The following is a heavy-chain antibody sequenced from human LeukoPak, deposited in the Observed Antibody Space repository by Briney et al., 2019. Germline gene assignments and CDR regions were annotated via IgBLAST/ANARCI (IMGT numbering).Heavy chain of an antibody. CDR3: ARDLDWILFDY. CDR2: IRPEGTTT. J-gene: IGHJ4*02. D-gene: IGHD3-9*01. Sequence: GGSLTLSCAASGFTFSTYWMHWVRQAQGKGLVWVARIRPEGTTTAYADSVKGRFTISRDNAKNALFLQMNSLSAEDTAVYYCARDLDWILFDYWGQGTLVTVSS. V-gene: IGHV3-74*03. CDR1: GFTFSTYW.